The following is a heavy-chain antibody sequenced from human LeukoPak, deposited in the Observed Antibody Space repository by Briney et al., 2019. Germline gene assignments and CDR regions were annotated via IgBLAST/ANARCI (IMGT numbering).Heavy chain of an antibody. CDR2: ISAYNGNT. J-gene: IGHJ4*02. Sequence: ASVKVSCKASGYTFTSYGISWVRQAPGQGLEWMGWISAYNGNTNYAQKLRGRVTMTTDTSTSTAYMELRSLRSDDTAVYYCARVLDGSGSYYFDYWGQGTLVTVSS. CDR3: ARVLDGSGSYYFDY. CDR1: GYTFTSYG. D-gene: IGHD3-10*01. V-gene: IGHV1-18*01.